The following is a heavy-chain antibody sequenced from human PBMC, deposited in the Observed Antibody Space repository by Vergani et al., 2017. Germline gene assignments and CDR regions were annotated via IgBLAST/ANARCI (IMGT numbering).Heavy chain of an antibody. CDR3: ARGPPPYSGSYFDY. CDR2: ISSSSSYI. CDR1: GFTFSSYS. D-gene: IGHD1-26*01. Sequence: EVQLVESGGGLVKPGGSLRLSCAASGFTFSSYSMNWVRQAPGKGLEWVSSISSSSSYIYYADSVKGRFTISRDNAKNSLYLQMNSLRAEDTAVYYCARGPPPYSGSYFDYWGQGTLVTVSS. V-gene: IGHV3-21*01. J-gene: IGHJ4*02.